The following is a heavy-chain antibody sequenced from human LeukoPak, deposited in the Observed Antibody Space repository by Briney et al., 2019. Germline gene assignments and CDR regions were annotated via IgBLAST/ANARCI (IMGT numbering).Heavy chain of an antibody. V-gene: IGHV4-59*01. J-gene: IGHJ2*01. D-gene: IGHD1-26*01. CDR3: ARERSGSYYRWYFDL. CDR2: VYNGGST. Sequence: PSETLSLTCTVSGGSISNYFWNWIRRSPGKRLEWIGFVYNGGSTNFNPSLKSRVTMSVDTSKNQFSLKMSYVTAADTAMYYCARERSGSYYRWYFDLWGRGTLVTVSS. CDR1: GGSISNYF.